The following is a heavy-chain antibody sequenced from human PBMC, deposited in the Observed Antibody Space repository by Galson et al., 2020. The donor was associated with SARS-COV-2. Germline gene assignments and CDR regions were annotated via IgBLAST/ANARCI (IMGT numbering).Heavy chain of an antibody. CDR2: MNPNSGNT. CDR1: GYTFTSYD. D-gene: IGHD6-13*01. Sequence: ASVKVSCKASGYTFTSYDINWVRQATGQGLEWMGWMNPNSGNTGYAQKFQGRVTMTRNTSISTAYMELSSLRSEDTAVYYCARGPPIYSSSWYGVYYYYGMDVWGQGTTVTVSS. V-gene: IGHV1-8*01. CDR3: ARGPPIYSSSWYGVYYYYGMDV. J-gene: IGHJ6*02.